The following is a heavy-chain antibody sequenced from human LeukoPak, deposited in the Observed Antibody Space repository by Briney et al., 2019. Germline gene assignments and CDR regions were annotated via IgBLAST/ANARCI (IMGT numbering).Heavy chain of an antibody. Sequence: GASVKVSCKASGYTFTSYAMHWVRQAPGRSLEWMGWINAGNGNTKYSQKFQGRVTITRDTSASTAYMELSSLRSEDTAVYYCALQGVRGVSYYFDYWGQGTLVTVSS. CDR1: GYTFTSYA. V-gene: IGHV1-3*01. D-gene: IGHD3-10*01. J-gene: IGHJ4*02. CDR2: INAGNGNT. CDR3: ALQGVRGVSYYFDY.